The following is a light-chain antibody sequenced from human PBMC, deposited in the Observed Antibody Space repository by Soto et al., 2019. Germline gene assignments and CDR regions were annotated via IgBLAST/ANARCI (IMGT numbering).Light chain of an antibody. V-gene: IGKV4-1*01. CDR1: QSVLSSSRNKNY. CDR3: QQYYSTPRT. J-gene: IGKJ1*01. Sequence: DIVMTQSPDSLAVSLGERATINCKSSQSVLSSSRNKNYLAWYQQKPGQPPKLLIYWASTRESGVPDRFSGSGSGTDFPLTISSLQAEDVAVYYCQQYYSTPRTFGQGTKVEIK. CDR2: WAS.